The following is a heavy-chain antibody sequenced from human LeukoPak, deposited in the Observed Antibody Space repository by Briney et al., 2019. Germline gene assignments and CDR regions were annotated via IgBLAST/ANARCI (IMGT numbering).Heavy chain of an antibody. CDR3: ARGGNYGDYDGYFDY. Sequence: PSETLSLTCTVSGGSISSNYWSWIRQSPGKGLEWIGYIYYVGSTNYKPSLKPRVTISLDTSKNQFSLKLSSVTAADTAVYYCARGGNYGDYDGYFDYWGQGTVVTVSS. D-gene: IGHD4-17*01. J-gene: IGHJ4*02. V-gene: IGHV4-59*08. CDR1: GGSISSNY. CDR2: IYYVGST.